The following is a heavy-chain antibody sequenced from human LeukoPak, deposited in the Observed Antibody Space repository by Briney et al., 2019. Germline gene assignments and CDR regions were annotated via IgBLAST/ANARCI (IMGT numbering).Heavy chain of an antibody. CDR3: ARDSDGVAGTTSYFQH. CDR2: ISSSSSYI. V-gene: IGHV3-21*01. CDR1: GFTFSTYS. J-gene: IGHJ1*01. D-gene: IGHD6-19*01. Sequence: GGSLRLSCAASGFTFSTYSMNWVRQAPGKGLEWVSSISSSSSYIYYADSVKGRFTISRDNAKNSLYLQMNSLRAEDTAVYYCARDSDGVAGTTSYFQHWGQGILVTVSS.